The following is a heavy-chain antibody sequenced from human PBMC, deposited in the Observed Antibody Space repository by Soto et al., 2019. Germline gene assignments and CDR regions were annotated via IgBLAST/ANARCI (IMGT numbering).Heavy chain of an antibody. D-gene: IGHD3-3*01. V-gene: IGHV4-30-4*02. CDR1: GGSISAYY. CDR2: IYYSGST. J-gene: IGHJ4*02. Sequence: PSDTLSLTCTVSGGSISAYYWSWIRQPPGKGLEWIGYIYYSGSTYYNPSLKSRVTISVDTSKNQFSLKLSSVTAADTAVYYCARAAYITIFGVVISSTLDYFDYWGQGTLVTVSS. CDR3: ARAAYITIFGVVISSTLDYFDY.